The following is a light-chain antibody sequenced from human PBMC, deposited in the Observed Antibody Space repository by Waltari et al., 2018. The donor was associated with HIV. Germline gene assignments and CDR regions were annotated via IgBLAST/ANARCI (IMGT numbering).Light chain of an antibody. Sequence: QSALTQPASMSGSPGQSITISCTGTSSDVGSYTLVSWYQQHPGKAPKRMIYEVTKRPSGISNRFSGSKSGNTASLTISGLQAEDEADYYCCSYAGSSTFSYVFGTGTKVTVL. CDR3: CSYAGSSTFSYV. J-gene: IGLJ1*01. CDR1: SSDVGSYTL. V-gene: IGLV2-23*02. CDR2: EVT.